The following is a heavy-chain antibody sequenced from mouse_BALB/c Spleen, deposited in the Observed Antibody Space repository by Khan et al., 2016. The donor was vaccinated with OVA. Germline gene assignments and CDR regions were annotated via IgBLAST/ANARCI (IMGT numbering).Heavy chain of an antibody. CDR1: GDSITSGY. J-gene: IGHJ2*01. D-gene: IGHD2-14*01. V-gene: IGHV3-8*02. CDR3: ARWNYRYDGYFDY. CDR2: ISYSGST. Sequence: EVQLQESGPSLVKPSQTLSLTCSVTGDSITSGYWNWIRKFPGNKLEYMGYISYSGSTYYNPSLKSRISITRDTSKNQYYLQLNSVTSDDTATYYCARWNYRYDGYFDYWGPGPTLTVSS.